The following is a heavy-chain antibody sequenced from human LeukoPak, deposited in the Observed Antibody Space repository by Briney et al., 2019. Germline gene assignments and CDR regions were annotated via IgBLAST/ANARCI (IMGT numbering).Heavy chain of an antibody. J-gene: IGHJ3*02. Sequence: ASVKVSCKASGGTFSSYAISWVRQAPGQGLELMGGIIPIFGTANYAQKFKGRVTITADKSTSTAYMELSSLRSEDTAVYYCARKQQLARGDAFDIWGQGTMVTVSS. CDR2: IIPIFGTA. CDR1: GGTFSSYA. CDR3: ARKQQLARGDAFDI. D-gene: IGHD6-13*01. V-gene: IGHV1-69*06.